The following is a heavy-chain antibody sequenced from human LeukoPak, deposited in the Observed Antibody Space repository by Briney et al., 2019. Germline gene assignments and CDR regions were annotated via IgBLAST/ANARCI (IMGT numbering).Heavy chain of an antibody. D-gene: IGHD4/OR15-4a*01. V-gene: IGHV1-8*01. CDR1: GYTFTSYD. CDR2: MNHNSGNT. Sequence: GASVKVSCKASGYTFTSYDINWVRQATGQGLEWMGWMNHNSGNTGYAQKFQGRVTMTRNTSISTAYMELSSLRSEDTAVYYCAREFPGTMHAFDIWGQGTMVTVSS. J-gene: IGHJ3*02. CDR3: AREFPGTMHAFDI.